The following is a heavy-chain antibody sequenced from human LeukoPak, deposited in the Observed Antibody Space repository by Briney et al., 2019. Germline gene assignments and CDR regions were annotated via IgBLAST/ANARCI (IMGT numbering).Heavy chain of an antibody. V-gene: IGHV4-59*01. D-gene: IGHD2-15*01. CDR3: ARYCSGGDCYSKALDY. J-gene: IGHJ4*02. Sequence: PSETLSLTCSVSGGSINSYWWNWIRQPPGKGLEWIGYIYYSGSTSYNPSLKSRLTISVDTSLNQFSLKLNSVTAADTAVYYCARYCSGGDCYSKALDYWGQGILVTVSS. CDR2: IYYSGST. CDR1: GGSINSYW.